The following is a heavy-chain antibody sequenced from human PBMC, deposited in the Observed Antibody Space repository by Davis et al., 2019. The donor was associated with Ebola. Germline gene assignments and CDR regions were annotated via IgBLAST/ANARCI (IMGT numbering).Heavy chain of an antibody. J-gene: IGHJ6*04. CDR2: IYYSGST. V-gene: IGHV4-39*01. CDR1: GGSISSSSYY. CDR3: ARQGVIYYYYGMDV. D-gene: IGHD3-10*01. Sequence: MPSETLSLTCTVSGGSISSSSYYWGWIRQPPGKGLEWIGSIYYSGSTYYNPSLKSRVTISVDTSKNQFSLKLSSVTAADTAVYYCARQGVIYYYYGMDVWGKGTTVTVSS.